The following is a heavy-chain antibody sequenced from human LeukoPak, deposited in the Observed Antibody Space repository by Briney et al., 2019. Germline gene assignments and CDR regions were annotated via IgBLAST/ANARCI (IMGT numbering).Heavy chain of an antibody. J-gene: IGHJ3*02. Sequence: SETLSLTCTVSRGSISSYYWSWIRQPAGKGLEWIGRIYTSGSTNYNPSLKSRVTMSVDTSKNQFSLKLSSVTAADTAVYYCASLYRGNQLLVRRDAFDIWGQGTMVTVSS. CDR3: ASLYRGNQLLVRRDAFDI. D-gene: IGHD2-2*01. CDR1: RGSISSYY. V-gene: IGHV4-4*07. CDR2: IYTSGST.